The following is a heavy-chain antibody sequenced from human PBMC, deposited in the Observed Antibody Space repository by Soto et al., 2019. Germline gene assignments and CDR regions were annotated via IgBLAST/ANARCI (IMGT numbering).Heavy chain of an antibody. CDR2: ISAYNGNT. CDR1: GYTFTSYG. CDR3: ARGARASIAAPGWYYFDY. V-gene: IGHV1-18*04. Sequence: ASVKVSCKASGYTFTSYGISWGREAPGQGLEWMGWISAYNGNTNYAQKLQGRVTMTTDTSTSTAYMELRSLRSDDTAVYYCARGARASIAAPGWYYFDYWGQGTLVTVSS. J-gene: IGHJ4*02. D-gene: IGHD6-6*01.